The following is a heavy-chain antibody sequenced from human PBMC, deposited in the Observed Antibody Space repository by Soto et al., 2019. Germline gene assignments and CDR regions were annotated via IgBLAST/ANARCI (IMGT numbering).Heavy chain of an antibody. Sequence: PGEALKISCKGSGYSFTSYWLGCVRQMPGKGLEWMGIIYPSASDTRCSPCFQGQVTISADKSSSTAYLQWSSLKAEDTAMDYCARPKSAGLGYYSDRIDVWSRGSSDTVS. D-gene: IGHD2-15*01. V-gene: IGHV5-51*01. CDR2: IYPSASDT. CDR3: ARPKSAGLGYYSDRIDV. CDR1: GYSFTSYW. J-gene: IGHJ6*02.